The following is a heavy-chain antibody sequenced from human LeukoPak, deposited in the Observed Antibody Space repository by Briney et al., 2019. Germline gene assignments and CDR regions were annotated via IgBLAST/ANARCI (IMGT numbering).Heavy chain of an antibody. V-gene: IGHV1-2*02. CDR2: INPNSGGT. D-gene: IGHD3-16*02. Sequence: ASVKVSCKASGYTFTGYYMHWVRQAPGQGLEWMGWINPNSGGTNYAQKFQGRVTMTRDTSTSTVYMELSSLRSEDTAVYYCARDNDYVWGSYRYRRGGVFDYWGQGTLVTVSS. CDR3: ARDNDYVWGSYRYRRGGVFDY. CDR1: GYTFTGYY. J-gene: IGHJ4*02.